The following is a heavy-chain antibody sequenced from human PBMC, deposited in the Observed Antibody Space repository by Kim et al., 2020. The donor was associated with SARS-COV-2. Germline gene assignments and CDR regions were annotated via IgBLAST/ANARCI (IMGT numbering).Heavy chain of an antibody. CDR3: VREIYMAFDI. CDR1: GFTLSLYS. Sequence: GGALRLSCATSGFTLSLYSMNWVRQSPGKGLEWVSHISVTGTITKHADSVRGRFTILRDNAKNSLLLQMNGLRAEGTAVYNCVREIYMAFDIWGQGTMVT. V-gene: IGHV3-48*04. D-gene: IGHD3-10*01. CDR2: ISVTGTIT. J-gene: IGHJ3*02.